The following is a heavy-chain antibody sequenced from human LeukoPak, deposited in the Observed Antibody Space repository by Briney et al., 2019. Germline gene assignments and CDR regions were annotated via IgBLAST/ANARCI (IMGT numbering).Heavy chain of an antibody. CDR1: GFTVSSND. J-gene: IGHJ4*02. D-gene: IGHD3-16*02. Sequence: GGSLRLSCAASGFTVSSNDMNWVRQAPGKGLEWVLIIYTGGSTYYADSVKGRFTISRDNSKNTLYLQMNNLTAEDTAVYYCAIGGRYGRPDSCGQGTLVTVSS. CDR3: AIGGRYGRPDS. CDR2: IYTGGST. V-gene: IGHV3-53*01.